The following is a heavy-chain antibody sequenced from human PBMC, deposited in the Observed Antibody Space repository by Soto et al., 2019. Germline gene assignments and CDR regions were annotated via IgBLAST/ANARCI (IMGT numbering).Heavy chain of an antibody. CDR3: ARELYGSGSYYYRWPGYFDY. D-gene: IGHD3-10*01. V-gene: IGHV3-21*01. CDR1: GFTFSSYS. J-gene: IGHJ4*02. CDR2: ISSSSSYI. Sequence: PGGSLRLSCAASGFTFSSYSMNWVRQAPGKELEWVSSISSSSSYIYYADSVKGRFTISRDNAKNSLYLQMNSLRAEDTAVYYCARELYGSGSYYYRWPGYFDYWGQGTLVTVSS.